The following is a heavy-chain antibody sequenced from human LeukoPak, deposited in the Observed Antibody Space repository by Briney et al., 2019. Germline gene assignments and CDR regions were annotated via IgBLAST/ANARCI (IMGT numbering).Heavy chain of an antibody. CDR2: IYSGGST. V-gene: IGHV3-53*01. D-gene: IGHD2-8*01. CDR1: GFTVSSNY. Sequence: GGSLRLSCAASGFTVSSNYMSWVRQAPGKGLEWVSVIYSGGSTYYADSVKGRFTISRDNSKNTLYLQMNSLRAEDTAVYYCARSEMVYATNWFDPWGQGTLVTVSP. CDR3: ARSEMVYATNWFDP. J-gene: IGHJ5*02.